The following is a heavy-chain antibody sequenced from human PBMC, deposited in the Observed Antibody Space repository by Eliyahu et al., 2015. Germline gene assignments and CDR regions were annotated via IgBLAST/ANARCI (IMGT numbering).Heavy chain of an antibody. Sequence: EVQLLESGGGLVQPGGSXRLSCAASGFTFXXYAMXWVRQAPGKGLGWVSAISGSGGSTYYADSVKGRFTISRDNSKNTLYLQMNSLRAEDTAVYYCAKGYCSGGSCYFFAYWGQGTLVTVSS. CDR2: ISGSGGST. D-gene: IGHD2-15*01. J-gene: IGHJ4*02. CDR1: GFTFXXYA. V-gene: IGHV3-23*01. CDR3: AKGYCSGGSCYFFAY.